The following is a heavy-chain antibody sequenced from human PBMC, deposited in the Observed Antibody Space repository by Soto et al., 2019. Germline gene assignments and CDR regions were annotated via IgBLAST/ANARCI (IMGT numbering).Heavy chain of an antibody. V-gene: IGHV1-69*13. J-gene: IGHJ6*02. CDR2: IIPIFGTA. Sequence: LVKVSCKASGGTFSSYAISWVRQAPGQGLEWMGGIIPIFGTANYAQKFQGRVTITADESTSTAYMELSSLRSEDTAVYYCARPLEGYYYYGTDVWGQGATVTVSS. CDR3: ARPLEGYYYYGTDV. CDR1: GGTFSSYA.